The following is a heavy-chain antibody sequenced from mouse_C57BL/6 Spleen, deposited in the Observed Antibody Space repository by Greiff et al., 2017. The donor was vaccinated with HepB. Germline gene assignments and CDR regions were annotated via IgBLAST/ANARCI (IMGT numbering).Heavy chain of an antibody. CDR2: IDPSDSYT. CDR1: GYTFTSYW. CDR3: ARSGLSWYFDV. Sequence: VKQSCKASGYTFTSYWMQWVKQRPGQGLEWIGEIDPSDSYTNYNQKFKGKATLTVDTSSSTAYMQLSSLTSEDSAVYYCARSGLSWYFDVWGTGTTVTVSS. V-gene: IGHV1-50*01. J-gene: IGHJ1*03. D-gene: IGHD1-1*01.